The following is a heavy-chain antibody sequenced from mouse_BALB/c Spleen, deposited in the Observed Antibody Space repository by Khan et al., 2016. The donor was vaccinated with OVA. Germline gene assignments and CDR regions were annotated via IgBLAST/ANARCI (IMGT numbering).Heavy chain of an antibody. CDR3: ARDGSYMDY. CDR2: IYYSGSI. CDR1: GYSITSGYS. J-gene: IGHJ4*01. V-gene: IGHV3-1*02. D-gene: IGHD1-1*02. Sequence: EVQLQESGPDLVKPSQSLSLTCTVTGYSITSGYSWHWIRQFPGNQLEWMAYIYYSGSINYNPSLKSRPTLTRDTSTHQFFLHLNSVTTEDTATYCGARDGSYMDYWGQGTSVTVSS.